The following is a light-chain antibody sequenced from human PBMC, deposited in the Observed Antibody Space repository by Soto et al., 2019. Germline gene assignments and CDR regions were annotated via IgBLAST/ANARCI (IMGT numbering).Light chain of an antibody. CDR3: KQYNSYPRT. CDR1: QSISSW. Sequence: DIQMTQSPSTLSASVGDRVTITCRASQSISSWLAWYQQKPGKAPKLLIYKASSLESGVPSRFSGSGSGTEFTLTISTLQPDVFATYYAKQYNSYPRTFGKGTRGKIK. V-gene: IGKV1-5*03. CDR2: KAS. J-gene: IGKJ1*01.